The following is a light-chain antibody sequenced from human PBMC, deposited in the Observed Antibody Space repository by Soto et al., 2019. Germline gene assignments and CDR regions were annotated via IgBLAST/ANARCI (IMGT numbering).Light chain of an antibody. CDR2: GAS. V-gene: IGKV3-15*01. CDR3: QQYNNWPEYT. J-gene: IGKJ2*01. CDR1: QSVGNN. Sequence: VVMTQSPGTLSVSPGEGVTLSCRASQSVGNNLAWYQQKPGQAPRLLIFGASTRVTGIPDRFSGSGSGTEFTLTTTSLQSEDFPVYYCQQYNNWPEYTFGQGTKLEIK.